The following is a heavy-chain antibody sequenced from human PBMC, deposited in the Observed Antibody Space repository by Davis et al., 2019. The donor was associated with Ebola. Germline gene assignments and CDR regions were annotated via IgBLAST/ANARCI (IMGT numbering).Heavy chain of an antibody. J-gene: IGHJ6*02. V-gene: IGHV3-53*05. Sequence: GESLMISCAASGFIVSSNYMSWVRHAPGKGLEWVSVIYSGGSTYYADYVKGRVTISRDKSKNTAYLQMNSLRAEDTAVYYCARDKVDTTMGVLHYGMDVWGQGTTVTVSS. D-gene: IGHD5-12*01. CDR3: ARDKVDTTMGVLHYGMDV. CDR1: GFIVSSNY. CDR2: IYSGGST.